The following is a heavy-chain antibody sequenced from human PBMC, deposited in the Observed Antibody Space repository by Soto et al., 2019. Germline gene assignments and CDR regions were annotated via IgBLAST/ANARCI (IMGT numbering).Heavy chain of an antibody. D-gene: IGHD1-1*01. Sequence: WGARRLGGSSSVFTCVDYAMICCRQAPGKGLGRLPGIGGADITAYYPASVQGRFPISRDHSKSTLYLEMHRLRGEDTAVYTCAKGEPNWKQVSGYLDLWGRGTLV. J-gene: IGHJ2*01. V-gene: IGHV3-23*01. CDR1: VFTCVDYA. CDR3: AKGEPNWKQVSGYLDL. CDR2: IGGADITA.